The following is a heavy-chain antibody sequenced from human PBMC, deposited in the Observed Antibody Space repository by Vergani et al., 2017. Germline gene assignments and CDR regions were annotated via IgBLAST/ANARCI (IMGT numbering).Heavy chain of an antibody. CDR3: AIDLRLLYNRFDP. J-gene: IGHJ5*02. V-gene: IGHV3-33*01. CDR1: GFTFNQYG. Sequence: QVQLVESGGGVVQPGRSLRLSCAASGFTFNQYGMHWVRQAPGKGLEWVAVTWYDGNNKKYADSVKGRFTISRDNSKSTMYLQMNSLRDEDTVVYYCAIDLRLLYNRFDPWGQGTLVTVSS. D-gene: IGHD1-14*01. CDR2: TWYDGNNK.